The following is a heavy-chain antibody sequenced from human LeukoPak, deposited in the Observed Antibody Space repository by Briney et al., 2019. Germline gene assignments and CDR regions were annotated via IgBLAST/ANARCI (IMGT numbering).Heavy chain of an antibody. CDR2: ISYDGSNK. J-gene: IGHJ4*02. CDR3: AKDPDNLAVAGTYFDY. D-gene: IGHD6-19*01. CDR1: GFTFSSYG. V-gene: IGHV3-30*18. Sequence: PGGSLRLSCAASGFTFSSYGMHWVRQAPGKGLEWVAVISYDGSNKYYADSVKGRFTISRDNSKNTLYLQMNSLRAEDTAVYYCAKDPDNLAVAGTYFDYWGQGTLVTVSS.